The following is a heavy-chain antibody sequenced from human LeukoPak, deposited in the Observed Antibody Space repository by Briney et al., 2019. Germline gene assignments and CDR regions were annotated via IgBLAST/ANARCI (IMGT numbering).Heavy chain of an antibody. Sequence: ASVKVSCKASGYTFTSYGIIWVRQAPGQGLEWMGWISAYNGNTNYAQKLQGRVTMTTDTSTSTAYMELRSLRSDDTAVYYCARVRNSGSYSNWFDPWGQGTLVTVSS. CDR1: GYTFTSYG. J-gene: IGHJ5*02. CDR3: ARVRNSGSYSNWFDP. V-gene: IGHV1-18*01. D-gene: IGHD1-26*01. CDR2: ISAYNGNT.